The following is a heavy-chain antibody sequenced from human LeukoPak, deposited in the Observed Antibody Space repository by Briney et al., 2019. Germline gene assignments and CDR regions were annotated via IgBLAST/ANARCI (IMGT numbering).Heavy chain of an antibody. J-gene: IGHJ3*02. D-gene: IGHD2-2*03. CDR3: ARPGYCSSTGCYVLGI. V-gene: IGHV4-30-2*01. CDR1: GGSISSGGYS. CDR2: IYHSGST. Sequence: PSETLSLTCAVSGGSISSGGYSWSWIRQPPGKGLEWIGYIYHSGSTYYNPSLKSRVTISVDRSKNQFSLKLSSVTAADTAVYYCARPGYCSSTGCYVLGIWGQGTMVTVSS.